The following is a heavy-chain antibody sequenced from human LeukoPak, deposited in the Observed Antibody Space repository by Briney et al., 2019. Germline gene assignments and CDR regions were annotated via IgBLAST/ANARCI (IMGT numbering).Heavy chain of an antibody. V-gene: IGHV1-18*01. CDR2: ISAYDGET. CDR3: ARGGKNSFDF. CDR1: GYSFTSYG. D-gene: IGHD1-26*01. Sequence: ASVKVSCKASGYSFTSYGISWVREAPGRGLEWVGYISAYDGETRYAQKFQGRVTLTTDTSTGTVYMEMRRLRSDDTAVYYCARGGKNSFDFWGQGTLVTVSS. J-gene: IGHJ4*02.